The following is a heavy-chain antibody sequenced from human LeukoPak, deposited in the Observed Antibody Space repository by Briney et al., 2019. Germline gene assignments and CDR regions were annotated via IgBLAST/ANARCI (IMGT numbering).Heavy chain of an antibody. CDR2: ISGSGGGT. Sequence: GGSLRLSCAASGFTFSSSAMSWVRQAPGRGLEWVSGISGSGGGTYYAVSVKGRFAISRDNSKNALYLQMSSLRVEDTAVYYCAKDLAADYYDSSGYYHHYFDNWGQGTLVTVSS. CDR1: GFTFSSSA. V-gene: IGHV3-23*01. D-gene: IGHD3-22*01. CDR3: AKDLAADYYDSSGYYHHYFDN. J-gene: IGHJ4*02.